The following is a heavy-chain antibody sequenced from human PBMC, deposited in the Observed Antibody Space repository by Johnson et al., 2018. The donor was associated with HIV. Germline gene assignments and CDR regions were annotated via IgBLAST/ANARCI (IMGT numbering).Heavy chain of an antibody. Sequence: EVQLVESGGGLIKSGGSLRLSCAASGFTVYSNYMNWVRQAPGTGLEWVSVIYSGGRTSYADSVTGRFTISRDNSKNTLYLQMNSLRVEDTAVYYCARDRGSSWANDAFDIWGQGTMVTVSS. CDR3: ARDRGSSWANDAFDI. D-gene: IGHD6-13*01. V-gene: IGHV3-66*03. J-gene: IGHJ3*02. CDR1: GFTVYSNY. CDR2: IYSGGRT.